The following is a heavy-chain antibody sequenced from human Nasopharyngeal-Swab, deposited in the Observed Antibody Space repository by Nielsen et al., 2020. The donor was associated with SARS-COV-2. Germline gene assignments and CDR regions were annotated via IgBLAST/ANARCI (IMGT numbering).Heavy chain of an antibody. CDR3: ARLGQWPSLIDY. J-gene: IGHJ4*02. D-gene: IGHD6-19*01. V-gene: IGHV4-39*01. Sequence: SETLSLTCTVSGGSISSGGYYWSWIRQHPGKGLEWIGYIYYSGSTYYNPSLKSRVTISVDTSKYQFSLKLSSVTAADTAVYYCARLGQWPSLIDYWGQGTLVTVSS. CDR1: GGSISSGGYY. CDR2: IYYSGST.